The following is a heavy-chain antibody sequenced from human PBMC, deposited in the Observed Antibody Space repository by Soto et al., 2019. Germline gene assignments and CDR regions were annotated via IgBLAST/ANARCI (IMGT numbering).Heavy chain of an antibody. V-gene: IGHV4-31*03. CDR2: IYYSGST. J-gene: IGHJ5*02. Sequence: SETLSLTCTVSGGSISSGGYYWSWIHQHPGKGLEWIGYIYYSGSTYYNPSLKSRVTISVDTSKNQFSLKLSSVTAADTAVYYCARERGYSGFNWFDPWGQGTLVTVSS. CDR1: GGSISSGGYY. CDR3: ARERGYSGFNWFDP. D-gene: IGHD5-12*01.